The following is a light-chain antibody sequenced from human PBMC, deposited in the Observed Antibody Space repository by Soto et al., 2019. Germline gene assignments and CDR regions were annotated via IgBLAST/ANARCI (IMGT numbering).Light chain of an antibody. Sequence: QLVLTQSPSASASLGASVKLTCTLSSGHSSYAIAWHQQQPEKGTRYLMKLNSDGSHSKGDGIPDRFSGSSSGAERYLTNSSLQSEDEADYYCQTWGTGIGVFGGGTKLTVL. CDR2: LNSDGSH. V-gene: IGLV4-69*01. CDR1: SGHSSYA. CDR3: QTWGTGIGV. J-gene: IGLJ2*01.